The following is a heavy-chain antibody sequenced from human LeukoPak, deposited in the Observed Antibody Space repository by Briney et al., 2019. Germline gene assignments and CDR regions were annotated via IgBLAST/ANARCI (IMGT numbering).Heavy chain of an antibody. J-gene: IGHJ3*02. V-gene: IGHV3-7*01. CDR1: GFTFSTYW. CDR2: IKQDGSEK. CDR3: ARDNRGYYDSSGSSLDDAFDI. D-gene: IGHD3-22*01. Sequence: PGGSLRLSCAASGFTFSTYWMSWVRQAPGEGLEWVANIKQDGSEKYYVDSVKGRFTISRDNAKNSLYLQMNSLRAEDTAVYYCARDNRGYYDSSGSSLDDAFDIWGLGTMVTVSS.